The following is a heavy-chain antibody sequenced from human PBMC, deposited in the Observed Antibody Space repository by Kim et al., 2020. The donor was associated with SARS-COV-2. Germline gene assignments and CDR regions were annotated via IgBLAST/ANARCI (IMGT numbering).Heavy chain of an antibody. V-gene: IGHV4-39*01. J-gene: IGHJ5*02. Sequence: SETLSLTCTVSGGSISSGNYFWGWIRQPPGKGLEWIGNFYYGGSTYYSPSLKSRVTMSADTSKNQFSLRLRSVTAADTAVYYCARPHSGLGGGAWFDPWGQGTLVTVSS. CDR2: FYYGGST. CDR1: GGSISSGNYF. CDR3: ARPHSGLGGGAWFDP. D-gene: IGHD1-26*01.